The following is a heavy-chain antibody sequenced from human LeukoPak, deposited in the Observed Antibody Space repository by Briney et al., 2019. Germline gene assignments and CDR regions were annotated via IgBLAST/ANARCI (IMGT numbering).Heavy chain of an antibody. Sequence: SQTLSLTCTVSGGSISSGDYYWSWIRQPPGKGLEWIGYIYYSGSTYYNPSLKSRVTISVDMSKNQFSLKLNSVTAADTAVYHCATLGGGPPKAPPDFWGQEPLVTVPS. CDR1: GGSISSGDYY. CDR2: IYYSGST. D-gene: IGHD3-16*01. V-gene: IGHV4-30-4*01. CDR3: ATLGGGPPKAPPDF. J-gene: IGHJ4*02.